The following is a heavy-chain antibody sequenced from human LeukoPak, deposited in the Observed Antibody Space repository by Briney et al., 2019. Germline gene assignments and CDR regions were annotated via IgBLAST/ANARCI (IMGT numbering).Heavy chain of an antibody. CDR1: GFTFSSYA. V-gene: IGHV3-30-3*01. D-gene: IGHD5-18*01. J-gene: IGHJ3*02. Sequence: PGGSLRLSCAASGFTFSSYAMHWVRQAPGKGLEWVAVISYDGSNKYYADSVKGRFTISRDNSKNTLYLQMNSLRAEDTAVYYCARTRGYSYGYHAFDIWGQGTMVTVSS. CDR2: ISYDGSNK. CDR3: ARTRGYSYGYHAFDI.